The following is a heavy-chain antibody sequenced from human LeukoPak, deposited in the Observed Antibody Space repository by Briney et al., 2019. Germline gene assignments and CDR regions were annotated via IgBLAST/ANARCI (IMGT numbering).Heavy chain of an antibody. J-gene: IGHJ3*02. CDR1: GSTFSSYA. Sequence: GGSLRLSCAASGSTFSSYAVSWVRQAPGKGLEWVSAISGSGGSTYYADSVKGRFTISRDNSKNTLYLQMNSLRAEDTAVYYCAKDYYDSSGYRDDAFDIWGQGTMVTVSS. D-gene: IGHD3-22*01. V-gene: IGHV3-23*01. CDR3: AKDYYDSSGYRDDAFDI. CDR2: ISGSGGST.